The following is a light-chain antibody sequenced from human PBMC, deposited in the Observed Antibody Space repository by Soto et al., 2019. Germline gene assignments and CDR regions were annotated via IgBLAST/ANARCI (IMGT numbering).Light chain of an antibody. CDR1: SSDIGNYDL. CDR2: EGT. CDR3: ALYVGSGTVV. J-gene: IGLJ3*02. Sequence: QSALAQPASVSGSPGQSITISCTGTSSDIGNYDLVSWYQQVPGKAPKLIIYEGTKRPSGISDRFSGSILGNKAALTITGAQSDDESDYLCALYVGSGTVVFGGGTKLTVL. V-gene: IGLV2-23*01.